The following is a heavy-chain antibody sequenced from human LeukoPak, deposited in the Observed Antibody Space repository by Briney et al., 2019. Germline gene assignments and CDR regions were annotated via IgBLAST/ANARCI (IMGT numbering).Heavy chain of an antibody. CDR1: GFTFSSYG. Sequence: GGSLRLSCAASGFTFSSYGMHWVRQAPGKGLEWVAVISYDGSNKYYADSVKGRFTISRDNSKNTLYLQMNSLRAEDTAVYYCAKLVVVGAEEYFDYWGQGTLVTVSS. D-gene: IGHD1-26*01. CDR3: AKLVVVGAEEYFDY. J-gene: IGHJ4*02. V-gene: IGHV3-30*18. CDR2: ISYDGSNK.